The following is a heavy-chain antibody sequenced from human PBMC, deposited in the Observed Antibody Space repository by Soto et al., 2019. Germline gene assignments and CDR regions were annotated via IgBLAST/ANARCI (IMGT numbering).Heavy chain of an antibody. CDR3: ASYYYDSSGFYERGLFDP. CDR2: IIPIFGTA. J-gene: IGHJ5*02. Sequence: QVQLVQSGAEVKKPGSSVKVSCKASGGTFSSYAISWVRQAPGQGLEWMGGIIPIFGTANYAQKFQGRVTITADESTRTAYMELSSLRSEDRAVYYCASYYYDSSGFYERGLFDPWGQGTLDTVSS. V-gene: IGHV1-69*01. D-gene: IGHD3-22*01. CDR1: GGTFSSYA.